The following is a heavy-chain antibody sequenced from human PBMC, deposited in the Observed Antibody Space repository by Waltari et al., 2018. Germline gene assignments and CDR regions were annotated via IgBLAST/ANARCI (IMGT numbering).Heavy chain of an antibody. D-gene: IGHD4-17*01. CDR2: MQYRGST. CDR1: GGSISPNYN. V-gene: IGHV4-39*01. CDR3: GRIAFGDDGGYFQH. J-gene: IGHJ1*01. Sequence: QLQLHESVPGLVKPSATLSLPCTVSGGSISPNYNWGWIRQPPGKGLEWMGNMQYRGSTFYNPSLKSRVTISLDTSKNQFSLRLSSVGAADTAVYFCGRIAFGDDGGYFQHWGQGTLVTVSS.